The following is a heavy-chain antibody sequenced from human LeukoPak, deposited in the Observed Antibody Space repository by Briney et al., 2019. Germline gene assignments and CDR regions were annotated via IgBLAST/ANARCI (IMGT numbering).Heavy chain of an antibody. V-gene: IGHV1-69*04. CDR1: GGTFSSYA. CDR3: ARDVGYCSSTSCNGIGDP. D-gene: IGHD2-2*01. J-gene: IGHJ5*02. Sequence: ASVTVSCKASGGTFSSYAISWVRQAPGQGLEWMGRIIPILGIANYAQKFQGRVTITADKSTSTAYMELSSLRSEDTAVYYCARDVGYCSSTSCNGIGDPWGQGTLVTVSS. CDR2: IIPILGIA.